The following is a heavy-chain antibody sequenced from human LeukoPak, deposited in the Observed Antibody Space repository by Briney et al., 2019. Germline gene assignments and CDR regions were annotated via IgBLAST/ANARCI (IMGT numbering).Heavy chain of an antibody. Sequence: PSETLSLTCAVSGYSISSGYYWGWIRQPPGKGLEWIGSMYYSGSTYYNPSLKSRVTIFVDTSKNQLSLKLSSVTAADTAVYYCARRLAGTEDYWGQGTLVTVSS. J-gene: IGHJ4*02. CDR2: MYYSGST. CDR1: GYSISSGYY. D-gene: IGHD6-13*01. CDR3: ARRLAGTEDY. V-gene: IGHV4-38-2*01.